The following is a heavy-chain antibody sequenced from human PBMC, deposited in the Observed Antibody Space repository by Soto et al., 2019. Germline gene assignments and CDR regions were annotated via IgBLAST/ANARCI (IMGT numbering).Heavy chain of an antibody. V-gene: IGHV3-30-3*01. Sequence: QVQLVESGGGVVQPGRSLRLSCAVSGFTLSSHAMHWVRQAPGKGLEWVALILSDGSNKYYADSVKGRFTTSRDNSXKTMDLQMNSLSVEDTAVYYCARDDEGGSDCDLGSWGQGALVTVSS. CDR3: ARDDEGGSDCDLGS. CDR2: ILSDGSNK. J-gene: IGHJ4*02. D-gene: IGHD1-26*01. CDR1: GFTLSSHA.